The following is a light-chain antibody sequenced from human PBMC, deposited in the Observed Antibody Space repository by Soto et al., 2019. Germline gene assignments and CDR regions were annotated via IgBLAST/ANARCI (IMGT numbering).Light chain of an antibody. J-gene: IGKJ1*01. Sequence: ELVMPQPPASLSVSPGERATLSCRASQSVISNLAWYRQKPGQAPKLLIYAASSLPTGVPSRFSGSGSGTDFTLSISRLEPEDFAAYYCQQYVTSPRTFGQGTKVDIK. CDR3: QQYVTSPRT. CDR1: QSVISN. V-gene: IGKV3-20*01. CDR2: AAS.